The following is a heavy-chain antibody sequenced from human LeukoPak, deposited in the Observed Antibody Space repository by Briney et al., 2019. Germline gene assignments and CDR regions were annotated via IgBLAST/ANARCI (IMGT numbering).Heavy chain of an antibody. CDR1: GGSLSTYY. CDR2: IYYSGST. J-gene: IGHJ3*02. V-gene: IGHV4-59*08. Sequence: SETLSLTCTVSGGSLSTYYWSWIRQSPGKGLEWIGSIYYSGSTNYNPSLKSRVTTSVDTSKNQFSLELSSVTAADTAVYYCAVNLTKHTFDIWGQGTMVTVSS. CDR3: AVNLTKHTFDI. D-gene: IGHD1-1*01.